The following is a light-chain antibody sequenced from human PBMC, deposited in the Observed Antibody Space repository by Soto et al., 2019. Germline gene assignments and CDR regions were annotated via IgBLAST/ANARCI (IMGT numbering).Light chain of an antibody. Sequence: DIQMTQSPSSLSASVGDRVTITCRASQIISNYLNWYQQKPGKAPKLLIFAASSLQSGVPSRFSGSGSGTDFTLTISSLQPEDFATYYCQQTYSTLMYTFGQGTKLEIK. CDR3: QQTYSTLMYT. J-gene: IGKJ2*01. V-gene: IGKV1-39*01. CDR2: AAS. CDR1: QIISNY.